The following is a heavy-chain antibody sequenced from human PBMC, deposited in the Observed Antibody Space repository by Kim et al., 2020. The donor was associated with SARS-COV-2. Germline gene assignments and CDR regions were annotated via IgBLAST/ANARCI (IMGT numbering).Heavy chain of an antibody. CDR3: ARQGLAAGWFDP. Sequence: SYSASLKSRLTISVDTSKNQFSRRLSSVTAADTAVYYCARQGLAAGWFDPWGQGTLVPVSS. D-gene: IGHD6-25*01. J-gene: IGHJ5*02. V-gene: IGHV4-39*01.